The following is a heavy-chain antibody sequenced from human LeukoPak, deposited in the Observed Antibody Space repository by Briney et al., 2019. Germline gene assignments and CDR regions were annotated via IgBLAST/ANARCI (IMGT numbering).Heavy chain of an antibody. CDR3: ARVVVVPAATFDY. Sequence: ASVKVSCKASGYTFTGYYMHWVRQAPGQGLEWMGWINPNSGGTNYAQKFQGRVTMTRDTSISTAYMELSRLRSDDTAVYYRARVVVVPAATFDYWGQGTLVTVSS. D-gene: IGHD2-2*01. CDR1: GYTFTGYY. J-gene: IGHJ4*02. CDR2: INPNSGGT. V-gene: IGHV1-2*02.